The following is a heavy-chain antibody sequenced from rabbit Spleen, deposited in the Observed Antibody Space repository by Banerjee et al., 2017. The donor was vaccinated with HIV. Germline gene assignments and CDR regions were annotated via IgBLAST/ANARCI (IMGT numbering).Heavy chain of an antibody. CDR3: ARDLPGVIGWNFNL. CDR2: INTATGKA. D-gene: IGHD1-1*01. J-gene: IGHJ4*01. V-gene: IGHV1S45*01. Sequence: QEQLEESGGGLVEPEGSLTLTCKASGFSFSDRDVMCWVRQAPGKGLEWIACINTATGKAVYATWAKGRFTISKTSSTTVTLQMTSLTAADTATYFCARDLPGVIGWNFNLWGQGTLVTVS. CDR1: GFSFSDRDV.